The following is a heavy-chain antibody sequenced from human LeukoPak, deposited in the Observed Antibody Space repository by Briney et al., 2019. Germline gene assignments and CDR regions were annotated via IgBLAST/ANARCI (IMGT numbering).Heavy chain of an antibody. Sequence: SETLCLTCTASGCSISSYCWSWIRQPPGKGLEWIGYIYYSGSTNYNPSLKSRVTISVDTSKNQFSLKLSSVTAADTAVYYCARDRGYYDSSGYYHAEYFQHWGQGTLVTVSS. CDR2: IYYSGST. V-gene: IGHV4-59*01. CDR1: GCSISSYC. J-gene: IGHJ1*01. D-gene: IGHD3-22*01. CDR3: ARDRGYYDSSGYYHAEYFQH.